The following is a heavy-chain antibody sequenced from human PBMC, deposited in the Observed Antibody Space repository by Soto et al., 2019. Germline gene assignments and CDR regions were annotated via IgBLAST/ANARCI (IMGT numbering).Heavy chain of an antibody. CDR1: GGSFSGYY. J-gene: IGHJ6*02. CDR2: INHSGST. D-gene: IGHD3-22*01. Sequence: PSETLSLTCAVYGGSFSGYYWSWIRQPPGKGLEWIGEINHSGSTNYNPSLKSRVTISVDTSKNQFSLKLSSVTAADTAVYYCARGRGTMIVVVITRGYYGMDVWGQGTTGTVS. CDR3: ARGRGTMIVVVITRGYYGMDV. V-gene: IGHV4-34*01.